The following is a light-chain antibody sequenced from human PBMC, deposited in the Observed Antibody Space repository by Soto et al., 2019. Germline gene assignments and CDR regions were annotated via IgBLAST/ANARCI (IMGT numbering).Light chain of an antibody. CDR1: ESVTNY. V-gene: IGKV3-11*01. CDR3: QQYGSSGT. CDR2: DVS. Sequence: IVLTQSPATLSLSPGERGTLSCRASESVTNYLAWYQQKPGQAPRLLVYDVSNRATGIPARFSGGGSGTDFTLTISRLEPEDFAVYYCQQYGSSGTFGQGTKVDIK. J-gene: IGKJ1*01.